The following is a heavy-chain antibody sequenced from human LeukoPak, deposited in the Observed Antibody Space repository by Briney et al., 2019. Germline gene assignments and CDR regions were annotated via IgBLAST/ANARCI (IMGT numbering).Heavy chain of an antibody. D-gene: IGHD5-24*01. V-gene: IGHV1-69*01. CDR1: GGTFSSYA. CDR3: ARFRSRRVEATIRYYYYGMDV. CDR2: IIPIFGTA. Sequence: SVKVSCKASGGTFSSYAISWVRQAPGQGLEWMGGIIPIFGTANYAQKFQGRVTITADESTSTAYMELSSLRSEDTAVYYCARFRSRRVEATIRYYYYGMDVWGQGTTVTVSS. J-gene: IGHJ6*02.